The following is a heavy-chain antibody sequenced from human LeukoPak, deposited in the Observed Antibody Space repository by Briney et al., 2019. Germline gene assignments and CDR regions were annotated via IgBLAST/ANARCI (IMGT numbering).Heavy chain of an antibody. Sequence: PSETLSLTCTVSGGSISSYYWSWIPQHARERLGWIGRILTSGSTNHNPPLKSRITISVDKSKNQFSLKLSSVTAADTAVYYCARDRRANSSGWYSRDYYYYYMDVWGKGTTVTVSS. CDR3: ARDRRANSSGWYSRDYYYYYMDV. D-gene: IGHD6-19*01. J-gene: IGHJ6*03. V-gene: IGHV4-4*07. CDR1: GGSISSYY. CDR2: ILTSGST.